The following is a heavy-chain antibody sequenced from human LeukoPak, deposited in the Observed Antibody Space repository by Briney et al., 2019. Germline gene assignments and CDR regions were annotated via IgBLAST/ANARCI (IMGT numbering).Heavy chain of an antibody. CDR1: GYSFPTYW. J-gene: IGHJ3*02. CDR3: ARNDAFDI. V-gene: IGHV5-51*01. Sequence: GESLKISCKGSGYSFPTYWIGWVRQMPGEGLEWMGIIYPGDSDTTYSPSFQGQVTISADKSISTAYLQWSSLKTSDTAMYYCARNDAFDIWGQGTMVTVSS. CDR2: IYPGDSDT.